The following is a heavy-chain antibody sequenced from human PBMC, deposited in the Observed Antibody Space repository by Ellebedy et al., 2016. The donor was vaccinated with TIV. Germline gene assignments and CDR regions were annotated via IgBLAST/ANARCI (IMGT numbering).Heavy chain of an antibody. CDR3: VRDER. Sequence: GESLKISXAASGFAFSNYWLSWVRQAPGKELEWVANIEQTGSETHYVDSVEGRFTISRDNTQSSLYLQMNSLRAEDTAVYYCVRDERWGQGTVVTVSS. CDR1: GFAFSNYW. J-gene: IGHJ3*01. D-gene: IGHD5-24*01. V-gene: IGHV3-7*01. CDR2: IEQTGSET.